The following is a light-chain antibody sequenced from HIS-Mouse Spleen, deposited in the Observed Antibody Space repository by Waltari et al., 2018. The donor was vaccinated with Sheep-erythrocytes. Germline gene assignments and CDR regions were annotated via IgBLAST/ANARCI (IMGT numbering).Light chain of an antibody. CDR3: QAWDSSIYV. CDR2: QDS. V-gene: IGLV3-1*01. CDR1: KLGDKY. Sequence: SYELTQPPSVSVSPGQTASITFSGDKLGDKYACWYQQKPGQSPVLVIYQDSKRPSGHPERFSGSNAGNTATLTISGTQAMDEADYYCQAWDSSIYVFGTGTKVTVL. J-gene: IGLJ1*01.